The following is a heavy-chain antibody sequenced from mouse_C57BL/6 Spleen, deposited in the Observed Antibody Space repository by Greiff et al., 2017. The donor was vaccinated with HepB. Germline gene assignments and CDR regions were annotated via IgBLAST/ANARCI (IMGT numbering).Heavy chain of an antibody. CDR1: GYTFTSYW. CDR2: IDPSDSET. Sequence: QVQLQQPGAELVRPGSSVKLSCKASGYTFTSYWMHWVKQRPIQGLEWIGNIDPSDSETHYNQKFKDKATLTVDKSSSTAYMQLSSLTSEDSAVYYCATSTPLYYYGSWFAYWGQGTLVTVSA. J-gene: IGHJ3*01. V-gene: IGHV1-52*01. CDR3: ATSTPLYYYGSWFAY. D-gene: IGHD1-1*01.